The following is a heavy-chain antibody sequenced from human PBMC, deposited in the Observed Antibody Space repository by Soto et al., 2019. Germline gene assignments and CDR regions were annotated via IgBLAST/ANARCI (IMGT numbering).Heavy chain of an antibody. Sequence: QVQLQQWGAGLLKPSETLSLTCAVYGGSFSGYYWSWIRQPPGKGLEWIGEINHSGSTNYNPSLKSRVPLSXDXPKNQFSLKLSSVTAAATAVYYCARTYSSSWSPFEYWGQGTLVTVSS. J-gene: IGHJ4*02. D-gene: IGHD6-13*01. V-gene: IGHV4-34*01. CDR3: ARTYSSSWSPFEY. CDR1: GGSFSGYY. CDR2: INHSGST.